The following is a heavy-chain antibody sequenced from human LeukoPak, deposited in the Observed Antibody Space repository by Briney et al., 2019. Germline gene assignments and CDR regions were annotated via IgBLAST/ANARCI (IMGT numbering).Heavy chain of an antibody. Sequence: ASVKVSCKVSGYTLTELSMHWVRQAPRKGLEWMGGFDPEDGETIYAQKFQGRVTMTEDTSTDTAYMELSSLRSEDTAVYYCATTKAVRGVIITSAEPFDHWGQGTLVTVSS. V-gene: IGHV1-24*01. CDR3: ATTKAVRGVIITSAEPFDH. CDR1: GYTLTELS. D-gene: IGHD3-10*01. J-gene: IGHJ4*02. CDR2: FDPEDGET.